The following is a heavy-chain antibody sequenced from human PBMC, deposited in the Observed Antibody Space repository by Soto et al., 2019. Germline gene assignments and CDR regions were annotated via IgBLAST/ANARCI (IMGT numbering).Heavy chain of an antibody. Sequence: QVQLVESGGGVVQPGRSQRLSCAASGFTFSACAMHWVRQSPGKGLEGVAVISSDGSNYYYEDSVKGRFTISRDNSKNRRYLQMGSMIAEEAVVYYCVKEVGTAMTVITHWQFDLLSPGTLVTLSS. CDR1: GFTFSACA. J-gene: IGHJ2*01. V-gene: IGHV3-30*18. CDR2: ISSDGSNY. CDR3: VKEVGTAMTVITHWQFDL. D-gene: IGHD2-21*02.